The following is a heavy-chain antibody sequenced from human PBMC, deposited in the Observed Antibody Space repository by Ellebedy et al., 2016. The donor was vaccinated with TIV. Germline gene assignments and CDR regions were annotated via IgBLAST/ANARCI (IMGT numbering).Heavy chain of an antibody. Sequence: PGGSLRLSCAASGFTFSSYGMTWVRQAPGKGLEWVSDISGSGDTTYYADSVKGRFTISRDNSNNTLYLQMNNLRAEDTAVYYCAKDVWFGDLSPLSPWGQGTLVTVSS. D-gene: IGHD3-10*01. CDR3: AKDVWFGDLSPLSP. V-gene: IGHV3-23*01. CDR1: GFTFSSYG. J-gene: IGHJ4*02. CDR2: ISGSGDTT.